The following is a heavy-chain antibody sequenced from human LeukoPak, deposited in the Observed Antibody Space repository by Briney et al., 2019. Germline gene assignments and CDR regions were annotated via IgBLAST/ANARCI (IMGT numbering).Heavy chain of an antibody. J-gene: IGHJ6*04. CDR1: GFTVSSNY. CDR2: IYIGGST. Sequence: GGSLRLSCAASGFTVSSNYMSWVRQAPGKGLEWVSVIYIGGSTHYADSVKGRFTISRDNSKNSLYLQMNSLRAEDTAVYYCARALEGIPAAKDVWGKGTTVTVSS. CDR3: ARALEGIPAAKDV. V-gene: IGHV3-66*01. D-gene: IGHD2-2*01.